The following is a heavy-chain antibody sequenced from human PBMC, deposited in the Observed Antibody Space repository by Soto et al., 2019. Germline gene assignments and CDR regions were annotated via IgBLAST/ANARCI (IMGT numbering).Heavy chain of an antibody. D-gene: IGHD5-12*01. V-gene: IGHV3-30-3*01. J-gene: IGHJ4*02. CDR3: ARDRATLTACDY. CDR1: GFTFSSYA. Sequence: QVQLVESGGGVVQPGRSLRLSCAASGFTFSSYAMQWVRQAPGKGLEWVAVISYDGSNKYYADSVKGRFTISRDNSKNTLYLQMNSLRAEDTAVYYCARDRATLTACDYWGQGTLVTVSS. CDR2: ISYDGSNK.